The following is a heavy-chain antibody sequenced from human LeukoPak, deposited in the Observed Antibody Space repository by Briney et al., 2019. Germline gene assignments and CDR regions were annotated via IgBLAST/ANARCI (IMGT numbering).Heavy chain of an antibody. J-gene: IGHJ4*02. D-gene: IGHD4-17*01. CDR3: AKHGDYRPEGYFDY. CDR1: GFTFSSYG. Sequence: TGGSLRLSCAASGFTFSSYGMSWVRQAPGKGLEWVSAISGSGGSTYYADSVKGRFTISRDNSKNTLYLQMNSLRAEDTAVYYCAKHGDYRPEGYFDYWGQGTLVTVSS. CDR2: ISGSGGST. V-gene: IGHV3-23*01.